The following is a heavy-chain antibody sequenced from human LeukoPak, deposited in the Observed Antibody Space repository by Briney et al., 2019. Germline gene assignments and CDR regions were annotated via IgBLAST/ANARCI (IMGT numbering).Heavy chain of an antibody. Sequence: GASVKVSCKASGYTFTGYYMHWVRQAPGQGLEWMGWINPNSGGTNYAQKFQGRVTMTRDTSISTAYMELSRLRSDDTAVYYCARDGEYYYDSSGYYYSWGQGTLVTVSS. CDR2: INPNSGGT. V-gene: IGHV1-2*02. D-gene: IGHD3-22*01. CDR1: GYTFTGYY. J-gene: IGHJ4*02. CDR3: ARDGEYYYDSSGYYYS.